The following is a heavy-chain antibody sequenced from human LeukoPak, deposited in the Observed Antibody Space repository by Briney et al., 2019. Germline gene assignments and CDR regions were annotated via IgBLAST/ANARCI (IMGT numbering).Heavy chain of an antibody. Sequence: SETLSLTCTVSGGSISSSSYYWGWIRQPPGKGLEWIGSIYYSGSTYYNPSLKSRVTISVDTSKNQFSLKLSSVTAADTAVYYCAKDARVDYWGQGTLVTVSS. D-gene: IGHD3-10*01. CDR2: IYYSGST. J-gene: IGHJ4*02. V-gene: IGHV4-39*02. CDR1: GGSISSSSYY. CDR3: AKDARVDY.